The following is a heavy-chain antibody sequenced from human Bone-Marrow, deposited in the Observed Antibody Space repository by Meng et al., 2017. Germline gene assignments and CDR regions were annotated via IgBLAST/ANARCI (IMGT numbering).Heavy chain of an antibody. Sequence: QGQLQGSGPGLVKPSQTLSLPCTVSGGSISSGGYYWSWIRQHPGKGLEWIGYIYYSGSTYYNPSLKSLVTISVDTSKNQFFLKLSSVTAADTAVYYCAREASPEYYFDYWGQGTLVTVSS. CDR2: IYYSGST. D-gene: IGHD1-14*01. CDR1: GGSISSGGYY. CDR3: AREASPEYYFDY. V-gene: IGHV4-31*01. J-gene: IGHJ4*02.